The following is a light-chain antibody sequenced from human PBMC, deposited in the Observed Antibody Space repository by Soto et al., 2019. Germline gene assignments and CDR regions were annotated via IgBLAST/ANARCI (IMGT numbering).Light chain of an antibody. CDR3: QQYNNWPPWT. CDR1: QSVSNN. Sequence: ILMTQSPATLSVSPGERATLSYRASQSVSNNLAWYQQKPGQAPRLLIYDASTRATGIPARFSGSGSGTEFTLTISGLQSEDFAVYYCQQYNNWPPWTFGRGTKVEIK. V-gene: IGKV3-15*01. J-gene: IGKJ1*01. CDR2: DAS.